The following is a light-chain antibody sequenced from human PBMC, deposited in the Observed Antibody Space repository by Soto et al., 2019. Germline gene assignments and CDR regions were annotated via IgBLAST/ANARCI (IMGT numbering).Light chain of an antibody. CDR3: HQSDSMPWT. CDR2: AAS. V-gene: IGKV1-39*01. J-gene: IGKJ1*01. CDR1: QSISSS. Sequence: DIGMTQSRSSLSASGGDICTICCRASQSISSSLNWYHQKPGKAPKLLMYAASTLQSGVPSRFRGSGSGTDFTLTISSLQPEDFATYYCHQSDSMPWTFGQGTKVDIK.